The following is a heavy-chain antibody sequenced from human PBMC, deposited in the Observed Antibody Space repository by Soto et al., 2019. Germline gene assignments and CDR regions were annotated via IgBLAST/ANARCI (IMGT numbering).Heavy chain of an antibody. CDR1: GGSISRFY. J-gene: IGHJ4*02. D-gene: IGHD6-19*01. V-gene: IGHV4-59*01. Sequence: SETLSLTCTVSGGSISRFYWSWIRQPPGKGLEWIGYIYESGSTNYNPSLKSRVTISVDTSKNQFSLKLSSVTAADTAVYYCARSWGIALATDYWGQGSLVTVSS. CDR2: IYESGST. CDR3: ARSWGIALATDY.